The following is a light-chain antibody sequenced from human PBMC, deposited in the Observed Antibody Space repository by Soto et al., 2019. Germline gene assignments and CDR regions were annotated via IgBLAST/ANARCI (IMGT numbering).Light chain of an antibody. J-gene: IGLJ2*01. Sequence: QAVVTQEPSLTVSPGGTVTLTCGSSTGGVTSGHYPHWLQKKPGQAPRTLIHDTSNEHSWTPARFSGSLLGGKAALTLSGAQPEDEAEYSCLLAYNDAWVFGGGTQLTVL. CDR3: LLAYNDAWV. CDR1: TGGVTSGHY. V-gene: IGLV7-46*01. CDR2: DTS.